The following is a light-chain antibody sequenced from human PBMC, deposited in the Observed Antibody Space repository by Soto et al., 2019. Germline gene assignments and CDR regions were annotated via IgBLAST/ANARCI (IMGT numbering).Light chain of an antibody. J-gene: IGLJ2*01. V-gene: IGLV1-44*01. CDR1: RSNLGSNP. Sequence: QSVLTQPPSASGTPGQRVTISCSGGRSNLGSNPVNWYQQQLPGKAPKLLLYSSNQRPSGVPDRFSASKSGTSASLAISGLQSEDEATYYCSAWDDSLYGPVFGGGTKLTVL. CDR3: SAWDDSLYGPV. CDR2: SSN.